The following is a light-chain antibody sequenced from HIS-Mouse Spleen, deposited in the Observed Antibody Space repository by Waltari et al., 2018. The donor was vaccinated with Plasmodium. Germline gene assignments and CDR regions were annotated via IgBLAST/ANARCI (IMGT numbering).Light chain of an antibody. CDR3: QQYGSSLYT. Sequence: EIVLTQSPGTLSLSPGASATLSCRASQSVSSSYLAWYQQKPGQAHRLLIYGASSRATGIPDRFSGSGSGTDFTLTISRLEPEDFAVYYCQQYGSSLYTFGQGTKLEIK. V-gene: IGKV3-20*01. J-gene: IGKJ2*01. CDR1: QSVSSSY. CDR2: GAS.